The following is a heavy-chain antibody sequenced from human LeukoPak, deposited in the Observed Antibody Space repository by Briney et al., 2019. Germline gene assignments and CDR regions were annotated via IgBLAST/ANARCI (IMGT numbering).Heavy chain of an antibody. D-gene: IGHD2-8*01. CDR2: IIPIFGTA. J-gene: IGHJ3*02. V-gene: IGHV1-69*01. Sequence: GASVNVSCKASGGTFSSYAISWVRQAPGQGLEWVGGIIPIFGTANYAQKFQGRVTITADESTSTAYMELSSLRSDDTAVFYCARVYSSPGWAFDIWGQGTLVTVSS. CDR3: ARVYSSPGWAFDI. CDR1: GGTFSSYA.